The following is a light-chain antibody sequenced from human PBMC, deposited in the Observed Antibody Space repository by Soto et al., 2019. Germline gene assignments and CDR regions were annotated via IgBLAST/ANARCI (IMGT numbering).Light chain of an antibody. Sequence: QAARNQPASVSGSPGQSITISCSGTTNDVGGYNYVSWYQQHPGKAPKLLIYGVTDRPSGVSSRFSGSKSGNAASLTISGLQAEDEGDYYCSSYTSSYTWVFGGGTKVTVL. CDR3: SSYTSSYTWV. J-gene: IGLJ3*02. CDR1: TNDVGGYNY. V-gene: IGLV2-14*03. CDR2: GVT.